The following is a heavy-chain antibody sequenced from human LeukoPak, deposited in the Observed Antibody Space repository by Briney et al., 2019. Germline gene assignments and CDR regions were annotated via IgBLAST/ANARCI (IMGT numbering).Heavy chain of an antibody. CDR2: ISYDGSNK. Sequence: GGSLRLSCAASGFTFSSYAMHWVRQAPGKGLEWVAVISYDGSNKYYADSVKGRFTISRDNSKNTLYLQMNSLRAEDTAVYYCARDYYDTSGYYYSTCWGQGTLVTVSS. V-gene: IGHV3-30-3*01. D-gene: IGHD3-22*01. CDR3: ARDYYDTSGYYYSTC. J-gene: IGHJ4*02. CDR1: GFTFSSYA.